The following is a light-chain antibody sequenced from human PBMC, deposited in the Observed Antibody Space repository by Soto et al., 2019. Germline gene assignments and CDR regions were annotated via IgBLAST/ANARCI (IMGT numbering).Light chain of an antibody. J-gene: IGKJ4*01. CDR2: DAS. CDR3: QQRNDGRT. CDR1: QSVSIK. Sequence: EIVLTQSPGTLSLSPGERATLSCRASQSVSIKLAWYQQKPGQAPRLLIDDASHRATGIPVRFSGSGSGTDFTLTINNLEPEDFAVYYCQQRNDGRTVGGGTKVDIK. V-gene: IGKV3-11*01.